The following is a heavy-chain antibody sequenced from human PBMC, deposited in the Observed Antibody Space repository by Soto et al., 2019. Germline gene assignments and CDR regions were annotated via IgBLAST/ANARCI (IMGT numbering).Heavy chain of an antibody. V-gene: IGHV3-23*01. CDR2: ISGSADST. J-gene: IGHJ4*02. D-gene: IGHD3-22*01. CDR1: GFTFSNYA. Sequence: PGGSLRLSCAASGFTFSNYAMSWVRQAPGKGLEWVSTISGSADSTYYADSVQGRFTISRDNSKNTLYLQMNHLRAEDTAVYYCAKGQQHYYDGNMAYWGQGTQVTVSS. CDR3: AKGQQHYYDGNMAY.